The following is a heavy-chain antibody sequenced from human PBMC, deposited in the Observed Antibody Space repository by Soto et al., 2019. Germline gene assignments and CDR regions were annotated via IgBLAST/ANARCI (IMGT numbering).Heavy chain of an antibody. CDR1: GDSVSTDSAA. D-gene: IGHD3-10*01. Sequence: PSQTLSLTCAISGDSVSTDSAAWNWIRQSPSRGLEWLGRTYYRSKWNNEYAVSVKSRITIIPDTSKNQFSLQLNSVTLEDTAVYYCARDNVLLWFGELHRYGMDVWGQGTTVTGSS. CDR2: TYYRSKWNN. V-gene: IGHV6-1*01. CDR3: ARDNVLLWFGELHRYGMDV. J-gene: IGHJ6*02.